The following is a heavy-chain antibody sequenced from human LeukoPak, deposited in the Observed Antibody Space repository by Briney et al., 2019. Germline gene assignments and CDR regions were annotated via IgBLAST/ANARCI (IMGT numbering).Heavy chain of an antibody. V-gene: IGHV3-21*01. Sequence: GGSLRLSCVASGFTFSTYSMNWVRQAPGKGLEWVSSISSSSTYIYYADSVKGRFTISRDNAKNSLYLQMNSLRAEDTAVYYCARDGCIGTSCYGETGLDYWGQGSLVTVSS. CDR3: ARDGCIGTSCYGETGLDY. CDR2: ISSSSTYI. CDR1: GFTFSTYS. D-gene: IGHD2-2*01. J-gene: IGHJ4*02.